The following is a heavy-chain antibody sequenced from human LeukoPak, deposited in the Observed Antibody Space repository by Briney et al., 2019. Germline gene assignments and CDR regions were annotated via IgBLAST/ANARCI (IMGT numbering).Heavy chain of an antibody. Sequence: GGSLRLSCAVSGFSVSSFGMSWVREAPGKGLERISAISVDGEITWYADSVKGRFIISRDSSKNTLYLRLSSLRAEDTAIYYCAQGYSSGWYPNWVQGSLVSVSS. CDR1: GFSVSSFG. D-gene: IGHD6-19*01. CDR3: AQGYSSGWYPN. V-gene: IGHV3-23*01. CDR2: ISVDGEIT. J-gene: IGHJ4*02.